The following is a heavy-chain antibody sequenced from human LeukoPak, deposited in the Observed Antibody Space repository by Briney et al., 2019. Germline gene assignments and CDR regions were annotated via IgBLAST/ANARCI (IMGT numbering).Heavy chain of an antibody. V-gene: IGHV3-21*01. J-gene: IGHJ4*02. CDR1: GFSFNIYS. D-gene: IGHD3-16*01. CDR3: ASGIFYASVQTWSPV. CDR2: ISFGSTYS. Sequence: GGSLRLSCAPSGFSFNIYSMNWVRQGPGRGLKWVSSISFGSTYSSYADSVKGRFTISRDDAKKSLYLQMNGLRAEDTALYYCASGIFYASVQTWSPVWGQGTLVTVSS.